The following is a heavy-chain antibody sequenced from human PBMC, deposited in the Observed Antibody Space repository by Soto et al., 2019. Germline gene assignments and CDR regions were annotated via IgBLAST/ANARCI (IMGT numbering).Heavy chain of an antibody. D-gene: IGHD6-13*01. CDR2: INAGNGNT. J-gene: IGHJ4*02. CDR1: GYTFTSYA. CDR3: ARDGGRGSSWYYFDY. V-gene: IGHV1-3*01. Sequence: ASVKVSCKASGYTFTSYAMHWVRQAPGQRLEWMGWINAGNGNTKYSQKFQGRVTITRDTSASTAYMELSSLRSEDTAVYYCARDGGRGSSWYYFDYWGQGTLVTVSS.